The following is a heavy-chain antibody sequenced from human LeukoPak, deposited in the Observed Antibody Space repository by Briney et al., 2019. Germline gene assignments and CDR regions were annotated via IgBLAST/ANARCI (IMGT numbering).Heavy chain of an antibody. CDR1: GFTFSSYG. CDR2: ISYDGSNK. Sequence: GRSLRLSCAASGFTFSSYGMHWVRQAPGKGLEWVAVISYDGSNKYYADSVKGRFTISRDNSTNTLYLQMNSLRAEDTAVYYCAKDWYYYDSSGYYPYYFDYWGQGTLVTVSS. J-gene: IGHJ4*02. CDR3: AKDWYYYDSSGYYPYYFDY. D-gene: IGHD3-22*01. V-gene: IGHV3-30*18.